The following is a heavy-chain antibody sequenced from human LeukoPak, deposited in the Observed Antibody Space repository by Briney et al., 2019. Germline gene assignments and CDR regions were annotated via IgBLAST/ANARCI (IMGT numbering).Heavy chain of an antibody. CDR3: ARRTVPDYFDY. D-gene: IGHD4-17*01. V-gene: IGHV4-30-2*01. CDR1: GVSISSSGYS. Sequence: PSETLSLTCAVSGVSISSSGYSWSWIRQPPGKGLEWIGYIYHSGSTNYNPSLKSRVTISVDRSKNQFSLKLSSVTAADTAVYYCARRTVPDYFDYWGQGTLVTVSS. CDR2: IYHSGST. J-gene: IGHJ4*02.